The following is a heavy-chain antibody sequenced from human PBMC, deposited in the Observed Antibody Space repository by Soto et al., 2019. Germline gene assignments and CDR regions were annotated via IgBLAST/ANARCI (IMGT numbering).Heavy chain of an antibody. V-gene: IGHV3-15*01. D-gene: IGHD5-18*01. CDR2: IKSKTDGGTT. CDR3: TTVEGGYSYALGWTQYYYYYGMDA. J-gene: IGHJ6*02. Sequence: GGSLRLSCAASGFTFSNAWMSWVRQAPGKGLEWVGRIKSKTDGGTTDYAAPVKGRFTISRDDSKNTLYLQMNSLKTEDTAVYYCTTVEGGYSYALGWTQYYYYYGMDAWGQGTTVTVSS. CDR1: GFTFSNAW.